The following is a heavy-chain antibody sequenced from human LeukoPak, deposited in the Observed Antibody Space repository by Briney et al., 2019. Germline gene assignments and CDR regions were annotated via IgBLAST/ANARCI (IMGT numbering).Heavy chain of an antibody. J-gene: IGHJ3*01. CDR2: INSDGSEG. CDR3: ARSSYSSSSSV. D-gene: IGHD6-6*01. V-gene: IGHV3-7*03. CDR1: GFTFSNFW. Sequence: GGSLRLSCTASGFTFSNFWMGWARQAPGKGLEWVASINSDGSEGYYADVVKGRFTISRDNAKNSLYLQINSLRAEDTAVYYCARSSYSSSSSVWGQGTMVTVSS.